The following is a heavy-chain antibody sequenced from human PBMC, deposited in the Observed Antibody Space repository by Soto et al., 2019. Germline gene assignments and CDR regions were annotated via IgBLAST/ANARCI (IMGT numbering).Heavy chain of an antibody. CDR3: ARTLRGYCSGGSCYGSWFDP. D-gene: IGHD2-15*01. Sequence: SETLSLTCTVSGGSISSYYWSWIRQPPGKGLEWIGYIYYSGSTNYNPSLKSRVTISVDTSKNQFSLKLSSVTAADTAVYYCARTLRGYCSGGSCYGSWFDPWGQGTLVTVSS. CDR1: GGSISSYY. V-gene: IGHV4-59*01. J-gene: IGHJ5*02. CDR2: IYYSGST.